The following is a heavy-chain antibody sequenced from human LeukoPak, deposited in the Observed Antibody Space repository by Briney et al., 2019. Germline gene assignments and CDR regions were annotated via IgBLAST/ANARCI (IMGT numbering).Heavy chain of an antibody. CDR1: GGSISSGDYY. CDR3: ARDLHCSSTSCYYGSNWFDP. D-gene: IGHD2-2*01. V-gene: IGHV4-30-4*08. J-gene: IGHJ5*02. Sequence: PSQTLSLTCTVSGGSISSGDYYWSWIRQPPGKGLEWIGYIYYSGSTYYNSSLKSRVTISVDTSKNQFSLKLSSVTAADTAVYYCARDLHCSSTSCYYGSNWFDPWGQGTLVTVSS. CDR2: IYYSGST.